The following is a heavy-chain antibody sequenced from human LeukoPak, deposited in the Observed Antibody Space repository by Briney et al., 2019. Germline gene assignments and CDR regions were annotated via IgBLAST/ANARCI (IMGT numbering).Heavy chain of an antibody. V-gene: IGHV4-59*12. CDR1: GGSISSYY. CDR2: IYYSGST. Sequence: SETLSLTCTVSGGSISSYYWGWIRQPPGKGLEWIGYIYYSGSTNYNPSLKSRVTISVDTSKNQFSLKLSSVTAADTAVYYCAREARSSWYGKFDYWGQGTLVTVSS. J-gene: IGHJ4*02. CDR3: AREARSSWYGKFDY. D-gene: IGHD6-13*01.